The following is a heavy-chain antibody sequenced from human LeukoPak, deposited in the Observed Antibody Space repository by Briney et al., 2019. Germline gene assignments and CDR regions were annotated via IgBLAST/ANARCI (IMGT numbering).Heavy chain of an antibody. V-gene: IGHV3-30-3*01. CDR1: GFTFSSYA. D-gene: IGHD2-21*01. J-gene: IGHJ4*02. CDR2: ISYDGSNK. CDR3: ARDYMWPPDY. Sequence: PGGSLRLSCAASGFTFSSYAMHWVRQAPGKGLEWVTIISYDGSNKYYADSVKGRFTISRDNSKNTLYLQMNSLRAEDTAVYYCARDYMWPPDYWGQGTLVTVSS.